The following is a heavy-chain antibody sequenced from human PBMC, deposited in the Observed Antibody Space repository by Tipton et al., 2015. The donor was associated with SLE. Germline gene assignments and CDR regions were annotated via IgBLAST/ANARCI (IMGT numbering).Heavy chain of an antibody. CDR3: ARHWGLSEPVDH. Sequence: GLVKPSETLSLTCDVSGGSTRTTSSYWGWIRQSPGKGLEWFGSIYSNGYTYYNPSLKSRVTISLDTSNNQFSLRLTSVTTADTAVYYCARHWGLSEPVDHWGQGTLVTVSS. J-gene: IGHJ4*02. CDR2: IYSNGYT. CDR1: GGSTRTTSSY. D-gene: IGHD3-16*01. V-gene: IGHV4-39*07.